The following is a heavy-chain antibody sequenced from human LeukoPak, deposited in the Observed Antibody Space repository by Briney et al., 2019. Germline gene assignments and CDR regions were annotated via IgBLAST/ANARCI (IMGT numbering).Heavy chain of an antibody. CDR1: GFTFSSYW. D-gene: IGHD2-2*01. V-gene: IGHV3-15*01. Sequence: GGSLRLPCAASGFTFSSYWMSWVRQAPGKGLEWVGRIKSKTDGGTTDYAAPVKGRFTISRDDSKNMLYLQMNSLIIEDTAVYYCTTEGCSTNCPNWFDPWGQGTLVTVSS. CDR2: IKSKTDGGTT. CDR3: TTEGCSTNCPNWFDP. J-gene: IGHJ5*02.